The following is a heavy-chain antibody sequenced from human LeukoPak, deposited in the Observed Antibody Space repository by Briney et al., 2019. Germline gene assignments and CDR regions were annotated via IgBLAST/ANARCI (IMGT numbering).Heavy chain of an antibody. D-gene: IGHD2-15*01. CDR1: GFTVSSNS. CDR3: ANGYCSGGSCCPFDY. V-gene: IGHV3-30*02. CDR2: IRSDGSNK. Sequence: GGSLRLSCTVSGFTVSSNSMSWVRQAPGKGLEWVSFIRSDGSNKWYVDSVKGRFTISRDNSKNTLYLQMNSLRPEDTAVYYCANGYCSGGSCCPFDYWGQGTLVTVSS. J-gene: IGHJ4*02.